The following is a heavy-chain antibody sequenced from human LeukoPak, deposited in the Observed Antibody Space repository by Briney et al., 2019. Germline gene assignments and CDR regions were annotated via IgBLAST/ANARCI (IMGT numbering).Heavy chain of an antibody. J-gene: IGHJ4*02. CDR1: GYTFTDYY. V-gene: IGHV1-2*02. CDR3: ARVGYFGSGSYCPY. D-gene: IGHD3-10*01. CDR2: INPSNGGT. Sequence: GASVKVSCKASGYTFTDYYIHWVRQAPGQGLEWMGWINPSNGGTNFGQEFQGRVTMTRDTSISTAYMELSRLTSDDTAVYYCARVGYFGSGSYCPYWGQGTLVTVSS.